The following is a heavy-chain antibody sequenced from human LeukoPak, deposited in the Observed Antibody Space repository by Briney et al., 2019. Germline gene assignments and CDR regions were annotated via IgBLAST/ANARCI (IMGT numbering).Heavy chain of an antibody. J-gene: IGHJ6*02. V-gene: IGHV1-69*04. D-gene: IGHD4-4*01. CDR1: GGTFSSYA. CDR3: ARDTVTFGMDV. CDR2: IIPILGIA. Sequence: SVKVSCKASGGTFSSYAISWVRQAPGQGLEWMGRIIPILGIANYAQKFQGRVTITADKSTSTAYMELSSLRSEDTAVYYCARDTVTFGMDVWAKGPRSPSP.